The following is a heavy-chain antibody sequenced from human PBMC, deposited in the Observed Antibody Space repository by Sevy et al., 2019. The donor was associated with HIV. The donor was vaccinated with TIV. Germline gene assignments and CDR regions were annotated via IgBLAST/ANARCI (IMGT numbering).Heavy chain of an antibody. CDR2: IYYSGST. V-gene: IGHV4-59*01. CDR1: GGSISSYY. CDR3: ASIKRGYSYGTYNYYYYMDV. J-gene: IGHJ6*03. D-gene: IGHD5-18*01. Sequence: SETLSLTCTVSGGSISSYYWSWIRQPPGKGLEWIGYIYYSGSTNYNPSLKSRVTISVDTSKNQFSLKLSSVTAADTAVYYCASIKRGYSYGTYNYYYYMDVWGKGTTVTVSS.